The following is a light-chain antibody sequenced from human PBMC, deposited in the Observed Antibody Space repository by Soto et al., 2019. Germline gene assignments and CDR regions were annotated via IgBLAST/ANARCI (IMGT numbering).Light chain of an antibody. J-gene: IGKJ1*01. Sequence: DIQMTQSPSTLSASVGDRLTITCRASQSVSGWLAWYQQKPGKPPNLLIYAASNLESGVPSRFSASGSGTDFALTISSLQPDDFATYYCQQYEIYPWTFGQGIKVEIK. V-gene: IGKV1-5*01. CDR1: QSVSGW. CDR2: AAS. CDR3: QQYEIYPWT.